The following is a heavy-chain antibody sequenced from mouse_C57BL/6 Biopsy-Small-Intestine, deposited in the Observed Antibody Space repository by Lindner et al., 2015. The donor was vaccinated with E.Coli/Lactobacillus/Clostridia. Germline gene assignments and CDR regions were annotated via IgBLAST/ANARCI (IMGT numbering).Heavy chain of an antibody. CDR3: ARRGLDYYAMDY. Sequence: QLQEVWGRALVKPGGSLKLSCAASGFTFSDYGMHWVRQAPEKGLEWVAYISSGSSTIYYVDTVKGRFTISRDNAKNTLFLQMTSLRSEDTAMYYCARRGLDYYAMDYWGQGTSVTVSS. CDR1: GFTFSDYG. V-gene: IGHV5-17*01. J-gene: IGHJ4*01. D-gene: IGHD3-3*01. CDR2: ISSGSSTI.